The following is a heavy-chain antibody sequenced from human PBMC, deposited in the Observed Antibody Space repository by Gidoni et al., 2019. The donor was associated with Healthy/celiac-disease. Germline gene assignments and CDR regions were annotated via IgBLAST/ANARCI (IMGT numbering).Heavy chain of an antibody. V-gene: IGHV4-39*01. D-gene: IGHD1-26*01. Sequence: QLQLQESGPGLVKPSETLSLTCPVSGGSISSSSYYWGWIRQPPGKGLEWIGSIYYSGSTYYNPSLKSRVTISVDTSKNQFSLKLSSVTAADTAVYYCASPGRRSGSLFDYWGQGTLVTVSS. J-gene: IGHJ4*02. CDR2: IYYSGST. CDR1: GGSISSSSYY. CDR3: ASPGRRSGSLFDY.